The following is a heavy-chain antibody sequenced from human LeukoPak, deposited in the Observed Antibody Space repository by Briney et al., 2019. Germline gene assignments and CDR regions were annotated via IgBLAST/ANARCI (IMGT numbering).Heavy chain of an antibody. V-gene: IGHV3-23*01. CDR3: ARDLGGIYYDSSGYSVGYFDY. CDR2: ISGSGGST. J-gene: IGHJ4*02. Sequence: GGSLRLSCAASGFTFSSYAMSWVRQAPGKGLEWVSAISGSGGSTYYADSVKGRFTISRDNSKNTLYLQMNSLRAEDTAVYYCARDLGGIYYDSSGYSVGYFDYWGQGTLVTVSS. D-gene: IGHD3-22*01. CDR1: GFTFSSYA.